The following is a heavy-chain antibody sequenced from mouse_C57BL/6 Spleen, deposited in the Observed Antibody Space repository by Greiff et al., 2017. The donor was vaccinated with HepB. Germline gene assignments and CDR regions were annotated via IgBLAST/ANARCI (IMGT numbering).Heavy chain of an antibody. D-gene: IGHD3-2*02. CDR3: ARGGSSGLYFFAY. J-gene: IGHJ3*01. CDR2: IDPSDSYT. V-gene: IGHV1-50*01. CDR1: GYTFTSYW. Sequence: QVHVKQPGAELVKPGASVKLSCKASGYTFTSYWMQWVKQRPGQGLEWIGEIDPSDSYTNYNQKFKGKATLTVDTSSSTAYMQLSSLTSEDSAVYYCARGGSSGLYFFAYWGQGTLVTVSA.